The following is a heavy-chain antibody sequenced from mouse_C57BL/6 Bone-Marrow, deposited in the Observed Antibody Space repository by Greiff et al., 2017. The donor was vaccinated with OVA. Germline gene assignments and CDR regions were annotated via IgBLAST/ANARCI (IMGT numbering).Heavy chain of an antibody. CDR3: ARNEGGNYDY. V-gene: IGHV2-2*01. CDR1: GFSLTSYG. Sequence: VQLQESGPGLVQPSQSLSITCTVSGFSLTSYGVHWVRQSPGQGLEWLGVIWRGGSTDYNAAFISRLSISKDNSKSHVFYKMSSLQADDAAIDYCARNEGGNYDYWGQGTTLTVSA. D-gene: IGHD2-1*01. CDR2: IWRGGST. J-gene: IGHJ2*01.